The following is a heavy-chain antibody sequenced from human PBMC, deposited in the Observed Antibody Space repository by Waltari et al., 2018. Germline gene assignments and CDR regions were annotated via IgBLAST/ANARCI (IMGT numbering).Heavy chain of an antibody. D-gene: IGHD3-22*01. CDR2: ISYDGSNK. CDR3: ARDSPGRGSGYSLHY. V-gene: IGHV3-30*03. CDR1: GFTFSSYG. J-gene: IGHJ4*02. Sequence: QVQLVESGGGVVQPGRSLRLSCAASGFTFSSYGMHWVRQAPGKGLEWVAVISYDGSNKYYADSVKGRFTISRDNSKNTLYLQMNSLRAEDTAVYYCARDSPGRGSGYSLHYWGQGTLVTVSS.